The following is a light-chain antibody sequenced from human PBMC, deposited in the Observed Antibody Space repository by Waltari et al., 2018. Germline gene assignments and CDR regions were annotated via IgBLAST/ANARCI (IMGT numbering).Light chain of an antibody. CDR1: SGHSSNI. CDR2: VNSDGSH. J-gene: IGLJ3*02. Sequence: LVLTQSPSASASLGASVKLTCTLSSGHSSNIIAWLQQQPEKGPRYLMKVNSDGSHSKGDDIPDRFSGSSSGAERYLTISSLQSEDEADYYCETGGHGTWVFGGGTKLTVL. CDR3: ETGGHGTWV. V-gene: IGLV4-69*01.